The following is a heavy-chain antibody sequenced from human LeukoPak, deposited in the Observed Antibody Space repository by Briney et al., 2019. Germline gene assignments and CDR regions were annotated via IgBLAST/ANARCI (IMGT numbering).Heavy chain of an antibody. D-gene: IGHD3-3*01. Sequence: PGGSLRLSCAASGFTFSSYSMNWVRQAPGKGLEWVAYISSSSSTIYYADAVKGRFTISRDNAKNSLYLQMNSLRAEDTAVYYCARAYYDFWSGTGHWGQGTVVTVSS. CDR2: ISSSSSTI. CDR1: GFTFSSYS. CDR3: ARAYYDFWSGTGH. V-gene: IGHV3-48*01. J-gene: IGHJ4*02.